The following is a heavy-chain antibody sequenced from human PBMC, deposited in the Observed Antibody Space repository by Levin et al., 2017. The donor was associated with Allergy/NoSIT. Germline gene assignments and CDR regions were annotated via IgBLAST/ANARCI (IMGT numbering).Heavy chain of an antibody. V-gene: IGHV3-33*01. CDR3: ARDLGSGSFPLDY. CDR1: GFTFSDYG. Sequence: GESLKISCAASGFTFSDYGIHWVRQAPGKGLEWVAVIWYDGSKKYYADSVKGRFTISRDNSKNTVSLQMNSLRAEDTAVYYCARDLGSGSFPLDYWGLGTLVTVSS. CDR2: IWYDGSKK. J-gene: IGHJ4*02. D-gene: IGHD3-10*01.